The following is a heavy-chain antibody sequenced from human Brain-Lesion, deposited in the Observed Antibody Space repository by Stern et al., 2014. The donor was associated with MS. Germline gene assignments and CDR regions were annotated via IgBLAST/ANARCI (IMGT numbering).Heavy chain of an antibody. CDR1: GGSVSSTSYA. J-gene: IGHJ5*02. Sequence: VQLVESGPGLVKPSETLSLTCTVAGGSVSSTSYAWAWIRQPPGKGLEWIGTIYYSGNTYYSPPLKRLPTISRDTSKNHFPLRRSSVTAADTAVYYCAGEEDIRYCSGGSCTGNWFDPWGQGTLVTVSS. CDR3: AGEEDIRYCSGGSCTGNWFDP. D-gene: IGHD2-15*01. CDR2: IYYSGNT. V-gene: IGHV4-39*02.